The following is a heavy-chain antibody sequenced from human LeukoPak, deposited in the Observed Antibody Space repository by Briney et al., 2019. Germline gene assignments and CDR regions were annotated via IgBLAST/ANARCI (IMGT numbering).Heavy chain of an antibody. D-gene: IGHD3-3*01. J-gene: IGHJ3*02. CDR2: ISAYNGNT. CDR1: GYTFTSYG. Sequence: GASVKVSCKASGYTFTSYGISWVRQAPGQGLEWMGWISAYNGNTNYAQKLQGRVTMTTDTSTSTAYMELRSLRSDDTAVYYCARLPWHTIFGVVSIGGWDAFDIWGQGTMVTVSS. V-gene: IGHV1-18*01. CDR3: ARLPWHTIFGVVSIGGWDAFDI.